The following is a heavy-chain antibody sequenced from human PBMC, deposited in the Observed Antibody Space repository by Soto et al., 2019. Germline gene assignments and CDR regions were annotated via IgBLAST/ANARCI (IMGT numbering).Heavy chain of an antibody. D-gene: IGHD3-3*01. CDR3: ARGPRRVLRFLEGSWYFDL. CDR1: GGTFSSYA. V-gene: IGHV1-69*12. J-gene: IGHJ2*01. CDR2: IIPIFGTA. Sequence: QVQLVQSGAEVKKPGSSVKVSCKASGGTFSSYAISWVRQAPGQGLEWMGGIIPIFGTANYAQKFQGRVTITADEXXSXAXXELSSLRSEDTAVYYCARGPRRVLRFLEGSWYFDLWGRGTLVTVSS.